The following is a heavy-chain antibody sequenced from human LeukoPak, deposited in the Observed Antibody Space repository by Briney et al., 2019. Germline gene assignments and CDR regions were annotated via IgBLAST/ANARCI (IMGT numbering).Heavy chain of an antibody. V-gene: IGHV3-21*01. Sequence: GGSLRLSCAASGFAFSSYSMNWVRQAPGKGLEWVSSISSSSSYIYYADSVKGRFTISRDNAKNSLYLQMNSLRAEDTAVYYCARAPLFGQLVSYSDYWGQGTLVTVSS. D-gene: IGHD6-13*01. CDR3: ARAPLFGQLVSYSDY. J-gene: IGHJ4*02. CDR1: GFAFSSYS. CDR2: ISSSSSYI.